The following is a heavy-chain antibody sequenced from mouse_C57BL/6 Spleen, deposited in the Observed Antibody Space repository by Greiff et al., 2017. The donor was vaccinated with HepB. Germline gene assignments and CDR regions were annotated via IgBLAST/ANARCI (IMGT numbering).Heavy chain of an antibody. Sequence: EVQLVESGGGLVKPGGSLKLSCAASGFTFSDYGMHWVRQAPEKGLEWVAYISSGSSTIYYADTVKGRFTISRDNAKNTLFLQMTSLRSEDTAMYYCERGVWFAYWGQGTLVTVSA. V-gene: IGHV5-17*01. CDR3: ERGVWFAY. CDR2: ISSGSSTI. CDR1: GFTFSDYG. J-gene: IGHJ3*01.